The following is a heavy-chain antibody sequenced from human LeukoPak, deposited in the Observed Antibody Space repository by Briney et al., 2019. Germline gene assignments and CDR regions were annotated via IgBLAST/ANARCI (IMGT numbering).Heavy chain of an antibody. CDR1: GGTFSSYA. Sequence: ASVKVSCKASGGTFSSYAISWVRQAPGQGLEWMGGIIPIFGTANYAQKFQGRVTITTDESTSTAYMELSGLRSEDTAVYYCARGLRYFGPPTVFDYWGQGTLVTVSS. D-gene: IGHD3-9*01. V-gene: IGHV1-69*05. CDR3: ARGLRYFGPPTVFDY. CDR2: IIPIFGTA. J-gene: IGHJ4*02.